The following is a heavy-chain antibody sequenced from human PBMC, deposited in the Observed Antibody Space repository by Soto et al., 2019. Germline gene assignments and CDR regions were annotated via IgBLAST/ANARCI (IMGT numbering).Heavy chain of an antibody. V-gene: IGHV1-18*01. J-gene: IGHJ3*02. CDR1: GYTFTSYG. CDR2: ISAYNGNT. Sequence: ASVNRSCKAAGYTFTSYGISWVRQAPGQGLEWMGWISAYNGNTNYAQKLQGRVTMTTDTSTSTAYMELRSLRSDDTAVYYCARVAAAGITMIVAPDAFDIWGQGKIVTV. D-gene: IGHD3-22*01. CDR3: ARVAAAGITMIVAPDAFDI.